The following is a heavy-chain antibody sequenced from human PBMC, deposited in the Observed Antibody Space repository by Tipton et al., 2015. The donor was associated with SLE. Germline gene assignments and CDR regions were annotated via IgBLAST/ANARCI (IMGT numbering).Heavy chain of an antibody. CDR2: IYYSGSS. Sequence: TLSLTCTVSGGSISSSSYYWGWIRQPPGKGLEWIGRIYYSGSSYYNPSLKSRVTRSVDTSKNQFSLKLSSVTAADTAVYYCARESVAAAGIDYWGQGTLVAVSS. V-gene: IGHV4-39*07. CDR3: ARESVAAAGIDY. CDR1: GGSISSSSYY. D-gene: IGHD6-13*01. J-gene: IGHJ4*02.